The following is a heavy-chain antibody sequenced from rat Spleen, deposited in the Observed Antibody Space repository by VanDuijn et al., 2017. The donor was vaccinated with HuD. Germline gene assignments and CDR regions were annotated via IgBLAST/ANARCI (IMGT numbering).Heavy chain of an antibody. CDR3: AREGFGVRD. Sequence: EVQLVESDGGLVQPGRSLKLSCAASGFTFSDYYMAWVRQAPTKGLEWVATISSDGRRNYYRDSVKGRFTISRDNAQNIVYLQMSKLGSEDTAIYYCAREGFGVRDWGQGVMVTVSS. J-gene: IGHJ2*01. CDR1: GFTFSDYY. D-gene: IGHD4-3*01. V-gene: IGHV5-29*01. CDR2: ISSDGRRN.